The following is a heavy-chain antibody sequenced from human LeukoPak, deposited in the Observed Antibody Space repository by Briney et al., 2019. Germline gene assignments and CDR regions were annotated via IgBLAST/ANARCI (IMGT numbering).Heavy chain of an antibody. J-gene: IGHJ4*02. V-gene: IGHV4-39*01. CDR1: GGSISSSSYY. CDR2: IYYSGST. CDR3: ARLEFDDFWSGYYDRGYYFDY. D-gene: IGHD3-3*01. Sequence: SETLSLTRTVSGGSISSSSYYWGWIRQPPGKGLEWIGSIYYSGSTYYNPSLKSRVTISVDTSKSQFSLKLSSVTAADTAVYYCARLEFDDFWSGYYDRGYYFDYWGQGTLVTVSS.